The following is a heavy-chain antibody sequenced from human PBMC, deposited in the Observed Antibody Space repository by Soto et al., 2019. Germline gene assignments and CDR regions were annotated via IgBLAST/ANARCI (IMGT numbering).Heavy chain of an antibody. CDR1: GGSISSYY. CDR3: TRGGFYYYDSSGYYDY. D-gene: IGHD3-22*01. Sequence: SETLSLTCTVSGGSISSYYWSWIRQPPGKGLEWIGYIYYSGSTNYNPSLKSRVTISVDTSKNQFSLKLTSVTAADTAVYFCTRGGFYYYDSSGYYDYWGQRALVTVSS. V-gene: IGHV4-59*12. CDR2: IYYSGST. J-gene: IGHJ4*02.